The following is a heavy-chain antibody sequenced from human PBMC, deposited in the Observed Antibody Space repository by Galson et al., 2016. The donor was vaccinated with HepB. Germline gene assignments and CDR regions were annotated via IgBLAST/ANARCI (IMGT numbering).Heavy chain of an antibody. D-gene: IGHD3-10*01. V-gene: IGHV4-61*01. CDR3: ARGAVTRVRGLIAYYYGMDV. CDR2: IYYSGST. CDR1: GGSVSSDSSY. J-gene: IGHJ6*02. Sequence: SETLSLTCTVAGGSVSSDSSYWSWIRQPPGRGLEWIGYIYYSGSTKYIPSLKSRVTISVGTSKNQFSLKLSSVTAADTAVYYCARGAVTRVRGLIAYYYGMDVWGQGTTVTVSS.